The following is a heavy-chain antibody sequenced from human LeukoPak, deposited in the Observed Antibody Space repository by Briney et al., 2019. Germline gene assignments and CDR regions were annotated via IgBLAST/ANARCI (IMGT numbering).Heavy chain of an antibody. J-gene: IGHJ4*02. CDR3: ASGLSDSSGWSLDY. D-gene: IGHD6-19*01. CDR1: GYTFSSYE. CDR2: ISSSGSTI. V-gene: IGHV3-48*03. Sequence: PGGSLTLSCAVSGYTFSSYEMNWVRQAPAKGLEWVSYISSSGSTIYYTHSVKGRFTISRDNAKNSLYLQMNSLRAEDTAVYYCASGLSDSSGWSLDYWGEGTLVTVSS.